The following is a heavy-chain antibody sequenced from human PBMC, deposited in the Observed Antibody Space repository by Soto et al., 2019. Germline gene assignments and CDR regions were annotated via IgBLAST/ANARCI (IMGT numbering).Heavy chain of an antibody. CDR3: ASAGGLGAVAADY. CDR2: IYHSGST. D-gene: IGHD6-19*01. J-gene: IGHJ4*02. Sequence: QLQLQESGSGLVKPSQTLSLTCAVSGGSISSGGYSWSWIRQPPGKGLEWIGYIYHSGSTYYNPHLESRVTLSVDRSKNQFSLTLSSVTAADTAVYYCASAGGLGAVAADYWGQGTLVTVSS. CDR1: GGSISSGGYS. V-gene: IGHV4-30-2*01.